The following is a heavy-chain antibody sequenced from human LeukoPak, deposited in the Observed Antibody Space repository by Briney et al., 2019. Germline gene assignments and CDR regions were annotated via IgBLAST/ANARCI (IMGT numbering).Heavy chain of an antibody. CDR2: ISYDGSNK. CDR1: GFTFSSYA. D-gene: IGHD6-13*01. V-gene: IGHV3-30-3*01. Sequence: GRSLRLSCAASGFTFSSYAMHWVRQAPGKGLEWVAIISYDGSNKYYADSVKGRFTISRDKSKNTLYLQMNSLRAEDTAVYYCARDRIAAAGTVGYYYYGMDVWGQGTTVTVSS. J-gene: IGHJ6*02. CDR3: ARDRIAAAGTVGYYYYGMDV.